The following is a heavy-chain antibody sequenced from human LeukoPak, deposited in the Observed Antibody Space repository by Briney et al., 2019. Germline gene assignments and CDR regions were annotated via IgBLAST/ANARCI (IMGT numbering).Heavy chain of an antibody. CDR3: ARSRFVRSSGYITS. D-gene: IGHD3-22*01. V-gene: IGHV1-18*01. J-gene: IGHJ4*02. CDR2: ISAYNGNT. Sequence: ASVKVSCKASGYTFTSYGISWVRQAPGQGLEWMGWISAYNGNTNYAQKFQGRVTITADESTSTAYMELSSLRSEDTAVYYCARSRFVRSSGYITSWGQGTLVTVSS. CDR1: GYTFTSYG.